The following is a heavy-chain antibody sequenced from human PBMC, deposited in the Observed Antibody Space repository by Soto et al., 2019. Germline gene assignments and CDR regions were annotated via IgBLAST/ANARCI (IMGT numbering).Heavy chain of an antibody. J-gene: IGHJ4*02. V-gene: IGHV4-34*01. CDR2: INHSGST. CDR1: GGSFSGYY. Sequence: PSETLSLTCAVYGGSFSGYYWSWIRQPPGKGLEWIGEINHSGSTNYNPSLKSRVTISVDTSKNQFSLKLTSVTAADTAVYYYDSSGYYYDLDYWGQGTLVTVSS. D-gene: IGHD3-22*01. CDR3: DSSGYYYDLDY.